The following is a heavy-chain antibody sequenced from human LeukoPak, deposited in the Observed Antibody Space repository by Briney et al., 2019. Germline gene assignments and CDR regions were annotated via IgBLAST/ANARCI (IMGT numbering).Heavy chain of an antibody. CDR3: ASGSGSYRTPYYYMDV. D-gene: IGHD3-10*01. CDR2: IYSGGST. V-gene: IGHV3-53*01. Sequence: GGSLRLSCAASGFTVSSNYMSWVRQAPGKGLEWVSVIYSGGSTYYADSVKGRFTISRGNSKNTLYLQMNSLRAEDTAVYYCASGSGSYRTPYYYMDVWGTGTTVTVSS. CDR1: GFTVSSNY. J-gene: IGHJ6*03.